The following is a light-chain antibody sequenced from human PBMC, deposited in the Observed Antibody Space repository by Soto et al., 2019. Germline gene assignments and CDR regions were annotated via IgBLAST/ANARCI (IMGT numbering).Light chain of an antibody. CDR1: SSNIGADYD. CDR3: QSYDSTLISSV. V-gene: IGLV1-40*01. J-gene: IGLJ2*01. Sequence: QFVLTQPPSASGAPGQRVTISCTGSSSNIGADYDVHWYQQLPGTAPKLLIYGNTNRPSGVPDRFSGSKSGTSASLAVTGLQAEDEADYYCQSYDSTLISSVFGGGTKLTVL. CDR2: GNT.